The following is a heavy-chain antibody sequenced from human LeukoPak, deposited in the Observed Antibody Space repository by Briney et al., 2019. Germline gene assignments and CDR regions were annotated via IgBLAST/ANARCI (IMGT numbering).Heavy chain of an antibody. V-gene: IGHV3-30-3*01. D-gene: IGHD3-22*01. J-gene: IGHJ4*02. CDR3: ARDNHYYDAGGYFLHF. Sequence: GGSLRLSCAASGFTFSSYAMHWVRQAPGKGLEWVAVISYDGSNKYYADSVKGRFTISRDNSKNTLYLQMNSLIAEDTAVYYCARDNHYYDAGGYFLHFWGQGTPVTVSS. CDR1: GFTFSSYA. CDR2: ISYDGSNK.